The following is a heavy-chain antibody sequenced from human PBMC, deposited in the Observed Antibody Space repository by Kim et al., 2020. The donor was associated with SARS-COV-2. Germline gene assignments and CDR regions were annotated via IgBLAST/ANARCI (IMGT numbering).Heavy chain of an antibody. D-gene: IGHD2-2*01. J-gene: IGHJ6*02. CDR2: ISYDGSNK. CDR1: GFTFSSYG. V-gene: IGHV3-30*18. CDR3: AKDIVVVPAAIYYYFYGMDV. Sequence: GGSLRLSCAASGFTFSSYGMHWVRQAPGKGLEWVAVISYDGSNKYYADSVKGRFTISRDNSKNTLYLQMNSLRAEDTAVYYCAKDIVVVPAAIYYYFYGMDVWVQGTTLTVSS.